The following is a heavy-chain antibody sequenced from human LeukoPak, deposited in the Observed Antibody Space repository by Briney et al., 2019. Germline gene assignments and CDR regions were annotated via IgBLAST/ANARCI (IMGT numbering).Heavy chain of an antibody. D-gene: IGHD5-12*01. CDR2: IYSGGST. V-gene: IGHV3-53*05. CDR3: ARDVYSGYDYAFDI. CDR1: GGSISSYY. Sequence: ETLSLTCTVSGGSISSYYWSWIRQPPGKGLEWVSVIYSGGSTYYADSVKGRFTISRDNSKNTLYLQMNSLRAEDTAVYYCARDVYSGYDYAFDIWGQGTMVTVSS. J-gene: IGHJ3*02.